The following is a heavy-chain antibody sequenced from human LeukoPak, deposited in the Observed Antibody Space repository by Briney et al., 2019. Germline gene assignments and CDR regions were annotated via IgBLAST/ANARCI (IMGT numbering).Heavy chain of an antibody. Sequence: SVKVSCKASGGTFSSYAISWVRQAPGQGLEWMGGIIPIFGTANYAQKFQGRVTITADESTSTAYMELSSLRSEDTAVYYCASQGERQLLLHQMDVWGKGTTVTVSS. CDR3: ASQGERQLLLHQMDV. CDR2: IIPIFGTA. J-gene: IGHJ6*04. V-gene: IGHV1-69*13. D-gene: IGHD3-22*01. CDR1: GGTFSSYA.